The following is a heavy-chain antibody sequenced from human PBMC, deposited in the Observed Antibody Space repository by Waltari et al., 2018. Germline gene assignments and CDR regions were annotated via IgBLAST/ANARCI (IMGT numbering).Heavy chain of an antibody. CDR1: GFTFDDST. CDR2: ISWDGGST. V-gene: IGHV3-43*01. D-gene: IGHD5-12*01. Sequence: EVQLVESGGVVVQPGGSLRLSCVASGFTFDDSTMHWVRQAPGKGLEWVSLISWDGGSTYYADSVKGRFTISRDNSKNSLYLQMNSLRTEDTALYYCAKGGYSGYDIFDYWGQGTLVTVSS. J-gene: IGHJ4*02. CDR3: AKGGYSGYDIFDY.